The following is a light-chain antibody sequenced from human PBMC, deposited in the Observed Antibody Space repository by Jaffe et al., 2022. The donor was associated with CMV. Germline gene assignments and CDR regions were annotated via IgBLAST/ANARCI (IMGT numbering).Light chain of an antibody. CDR1: QTIYNK. J-gene: IGKJ4*01. Sequence: EIVMTQSPATLSVSPGERAALSCRASQTIYNKLAWYQQRPGQPPRLLIYAASTRATGVPARFSGSGSGTEFTLTISSLQSEDFAVYYCQDYNNWPLTFGGGTKVEIK. V-gene: IGKV3-15*01. CDR2: AAS. CDR3: QDYNNWPLT.